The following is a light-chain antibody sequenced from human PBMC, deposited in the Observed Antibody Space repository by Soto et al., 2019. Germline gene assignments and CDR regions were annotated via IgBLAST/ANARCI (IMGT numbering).Light chain of an antibody. V-gene: IGKV3-15*01. CDR1: QSVSSN. CDR2: GAS. J-gene: IGKJ1*01. Sequence: EIGMTQSPATLSVSPGGRATLSCMASQSVSSNLAWYQQKPGQAPRLXXXGASTRATGIPARFSGSGSGTEFTLTISSLQSEDFAVYYCQQYNNWPPWTFGQGTKVDIK. CDR3: QQYNNWPPWT.